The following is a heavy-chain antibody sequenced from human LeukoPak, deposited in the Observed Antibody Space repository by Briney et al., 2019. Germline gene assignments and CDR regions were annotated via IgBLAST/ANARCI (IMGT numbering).Heavy chain of an antibody. CDR3: ARWLQWNWYFDL. J-gene: IGHJ2*01. CDR1: GASIRSHY. D-gene: IGHD5-24*01. CDR2: IYYSGST. V-gene: IGHV4-59*08. Sequence: SSETLSLTCTVSGASIRSHYWSWIRQPPGKGLEWIGYIYYSGSTNCNPSLKSRVTISLDTSKNQFSLKLSSVTAADTAVYYCARWLQWNWYFDLWGRGTLVTVSS.